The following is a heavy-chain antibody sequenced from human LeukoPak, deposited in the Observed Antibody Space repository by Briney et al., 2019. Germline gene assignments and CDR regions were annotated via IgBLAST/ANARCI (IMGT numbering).Heavy chain of an antibody. CDR3: ARAAGLEYYYGSGSYIFDY. Sequence: GSLRLSCAASGFTFSSYWMSWVRQAPGKGLEWVANIKQDGSEKYYVDSVKGRFTISRDNAKNSLYLQMNSLRAEDTAVYYCARAAGLEYYYGSGSYIFDYWGQGTLVTVSS. CDR1: GFTFSSYW. V-gene: IGHV3-7*01. J-gene: IGHJ4*02. D-gene: IGHD3-10*01. CDR2: IKQDGSEK.